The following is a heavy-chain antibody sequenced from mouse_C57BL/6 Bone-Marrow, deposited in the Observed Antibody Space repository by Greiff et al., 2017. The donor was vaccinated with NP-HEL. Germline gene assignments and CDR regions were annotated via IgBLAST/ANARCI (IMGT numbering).Heavy chain of an antibody. CDR2: IWRGGST. D-gene: IGHD1-1*01. CDR3: AKKRYYGSSYDWYFDV. J-gene: IGHJ1*03. V-gene: IGHV2-5*01. CDR1: GFSLTSYG. Sequence: VHLVESGPGLVQPSQSLSITCTVSGFSLTSYGVHWVRQSPGKGLEWLGVIWRGGSTDYNAAFMSRLSITKDNSKSQVFFKMNSLQADDTAIYYCAKKRYYGSSYDWYFDVWGTGTTVTVSS.